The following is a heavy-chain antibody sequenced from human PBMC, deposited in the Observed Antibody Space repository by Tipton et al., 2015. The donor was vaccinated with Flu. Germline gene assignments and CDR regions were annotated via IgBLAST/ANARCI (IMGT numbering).Heavy chain of an antibody. Sequence: SLRLSCAASGFTFSNAWMSWVRQAPGKGLEWVGRIKSKTDGGTTDYAAPVKGRFTISRDDSKNTLYLQMNSLKTEDTAVYYCTTDLDSGYRGHWGQGTLVTVSS. D-gene: IGHD5-12*01. V-gene: IGHV3-15*01. J-gene: IGHJ4*02. CDR1: GFTFSNAW. CDR2: IKSKTDGGTT. CDR3: TTDLDSGYRGH.